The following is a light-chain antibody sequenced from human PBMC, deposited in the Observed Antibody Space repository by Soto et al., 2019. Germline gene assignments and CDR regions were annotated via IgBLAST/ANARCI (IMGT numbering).Light chain of an antibody. Sequence: DIQMTQSPSSLSASVGDTVTITCQASQDITNHLNWYQHKPGKAPNLLIYDASHVETGGPSRFTGSGSGTYFTLTISSLQSEDIATYYCQKYDGVPQFGPGTRVDF. CDR2: DAS. CDR3: QKYDGVPQ. V-gene: IGKV1-33*01. J-gene: IGKJ3*01. CDR1: QDITNH.